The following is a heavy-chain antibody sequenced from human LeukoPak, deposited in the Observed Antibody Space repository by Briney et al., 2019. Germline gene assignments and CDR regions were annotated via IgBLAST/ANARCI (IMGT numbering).Heavy chain of an antibody. CDR2: SRNKAKSHTT. J-gene: IGHJ6*02. D-gene: IGHD5-18*01. V-gene: IGHV3-72*01. Sequence: PGGSLRLSCAASGFTFSDRDMDWVRQAPGKGLEWVGRSRNKAKSHTTEYAASVKGRLTISRDNSNNSVWLQMNSLKTEDTAVYYCALWSYYYYGLDVWGQGTTVTVSS. CDR1: GFTFSDRD. CDR3: ALWSYYYYGLDV.